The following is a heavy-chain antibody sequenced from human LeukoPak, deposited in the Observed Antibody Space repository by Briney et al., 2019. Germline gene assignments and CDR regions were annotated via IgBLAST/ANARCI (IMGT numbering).Heavy chain of an antibody. CDR3: AKEAAPPDY. V-gene: IGHV3-23*01. Sequence: GGSLRLFCAASGFTFSSYATSWVRQATGKGLEWVSAISGGGGSTYYADSVKGRFTISRDNSKNTLYLQMNSLRAEDTAAYYCAKEAAPPDYWGQGTLVTVSS. CDR1: GFTFSSYA. J-gene: IGHJ4*02. D-gene: IGHD2-15*01. CDR2: ISGGGGST.